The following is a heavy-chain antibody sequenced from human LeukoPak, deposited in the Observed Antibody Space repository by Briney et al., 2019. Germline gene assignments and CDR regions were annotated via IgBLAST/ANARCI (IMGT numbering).Heavy chain of an antibody. CDR3: ARKDGDY. CDR1: GPSISSYH. Sequence: PSETLSLTCTVSGPSISSYHWSWIRQPPGNGLEWIGYMYNSVNTNYNPSLKSRVTMSLDTSKSQFSLKLSSVTAADTAIYYCARKDGDYWGQGTLVIVSS. V-gene: IGHV4-59*01. D-gene: IGHD5-24*01. J-gene: IGHJ4*02. CDR2: MYNSVNT.